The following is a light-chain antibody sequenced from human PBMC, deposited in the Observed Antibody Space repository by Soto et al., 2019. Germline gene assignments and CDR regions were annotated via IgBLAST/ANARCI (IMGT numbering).Light chain of an antibody. J-gene: IGLJ1*01. V-gene: IGLV1-44*01. CDR1: SSNIGSHT. CDR2: SNT. Sequence: QSVLTQPPSASGAPGQTVTISGAGSSSNIGSHTVNWYQHLPGTAPKLLIYSNTQRPLGVPVRFSGSKSGTSASLAISGLQSEDEAEYLCPAWVDRLYVFSTGTKVNVL. CDR3: PAWVDRLYV.